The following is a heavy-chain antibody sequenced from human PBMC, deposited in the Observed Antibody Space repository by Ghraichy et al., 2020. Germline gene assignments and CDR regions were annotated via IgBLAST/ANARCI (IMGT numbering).Heavy chain of an antibody. V-gene: IGHV1-69*13. D-gene: IGHD3-3*01. CDR1: GGTFSSYA. CDR2: IIPIFGTA. CDR3: ARVEVTIFGVLSAYYYMDV. J-gene: IGHJ6*03. Sequence: SVKVSCKASGGTFSSYAISWVRQAPGQGLEWMGGIIPIFGTANYAQKFQGRVSITADESTSTAYMELSSLRSEDTAVYYCARVEVTIFGVLSAYYYMDVWGKGTTVTVSS.